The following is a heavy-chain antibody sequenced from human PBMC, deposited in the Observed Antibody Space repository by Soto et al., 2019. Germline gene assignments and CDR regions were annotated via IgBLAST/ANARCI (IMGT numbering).Heavy chain of an antibody. V-gene: IGHV4-34*01. CDR1: GGSFSGYY. J-gene: IGHJ1*01. CDR3: ATPRLQTGYCSGGSCRFFQH. D-gene: IGHD2-15*01. Sequence: QVQLQQWGAGLLKPSETLSLTCAVYGGSFSGYYWSWIRQPPGKGLEWIGEINHSGSTNYNPSLKSRVTISVVTSKNQFSLKLSSVTAADTAVYYCATPRLQTGYCSGGSCRFFQHWGQGTLVTVSS. CDR2: INHSGST.